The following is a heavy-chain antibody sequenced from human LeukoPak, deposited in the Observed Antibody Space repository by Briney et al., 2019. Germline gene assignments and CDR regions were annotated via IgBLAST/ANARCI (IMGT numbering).Heavy chain of an antibody. V-gene: IGHV4-61*08. CDR3: ARYGGNSLTVQYYYYYYMDV. CDR2: IYYSGST. Sequence: PSETLSLTCTVSGGSVSSGGYYWSWIRQPPGKGLEWIGYIYYSGSTNYNPSLKSRVTISVDTSKNQFSLKLSSVTAADTAVYYCARYGGNSLTVQYYYYYYMDVWGKGTTVTVSS. J-gene: IGHJ6*03. CDR1: GGSVSSGGYY. D-gene: IGHD4-23*01.